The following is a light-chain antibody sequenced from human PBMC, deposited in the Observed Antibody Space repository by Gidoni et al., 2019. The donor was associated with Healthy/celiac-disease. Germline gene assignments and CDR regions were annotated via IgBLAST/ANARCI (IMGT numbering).Light chain of an antibody. J-gene: IGKJ1*01. CDR1: QSVRSSY. CDR2: GAS. Sequence: SVLTQSPGTLSLSPGERATLSCRASQSVRSSYLAWYQQKPGQAPRLLIYGASSRATGIPDRFSGSGSGTDFTLTISRLEPEDFAVYYCQQYGSSPRTFGQGTKVEIK. V-gene: IGKV3-20*01. CDR3: QQYGSSPRT.